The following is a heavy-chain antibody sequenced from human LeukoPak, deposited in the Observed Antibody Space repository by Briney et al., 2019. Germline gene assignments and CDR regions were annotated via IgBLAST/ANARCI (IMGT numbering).Heavy chain of an antibody. Sequence: RSQTLSLTCAISGDSVSSNSAGWSWIRQSPARGPEWLGRTYYRSNLYNDYAVSVKGRITINPDTSKNQFSLQLNSVTPEDTAVYYCAKGGGSLDYWGRGTLVTVSS. V-gene: IGHV6-1*01. CDR3: AKGGGSLDY. CDR2: TYYRSNLYN. J-gene: IGHJ4*02. D-gene: IGHD1-26*01. CDR1: GDSVSSNSAG.